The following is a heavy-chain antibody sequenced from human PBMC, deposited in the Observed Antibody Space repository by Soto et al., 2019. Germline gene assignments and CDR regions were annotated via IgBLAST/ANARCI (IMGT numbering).Heavy chain of an antibody. V-gene: IGHV4-4*07. J-gene: IGHJ4*02. CDR1: GGFISSYY. Sequence: SETLSLTCTVSGGFISSYYWNWIRQPAGKGLEWIGRIYTSGSTNYNPSHKSRVTMSVDTSKNQFSLRLSSVTAADTAVYYCARGDYYDSGAYYSDYWGQGTLVTVSS. D-gene: IGHD3-22*01. CDR2: IYTSGST. CDR3: ARGDYYDSGAYYSDY.